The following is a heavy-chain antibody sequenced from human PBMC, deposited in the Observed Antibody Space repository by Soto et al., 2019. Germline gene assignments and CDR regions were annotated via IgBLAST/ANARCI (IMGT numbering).Heavy chain of an antibody. V-gene: IGHV1-69*13. CDR1: GGTFRTSA. D-gene: IGHD3-3*02. Sequence: SVKVSCKASGGTFRTSAISWVRQAPGQGLEWVGGIMPVFRRPKYAQNFQGRVTITADESTSTAYMELSSLRSDDTAVYYCARDKDRPQLGGNYYYILDVWGQGAAVTVSS. J-gene: IGHJ6*02. CDR2: IMPVFRRP. CDR3: ARDKDRPQLGGNYYYILDV.